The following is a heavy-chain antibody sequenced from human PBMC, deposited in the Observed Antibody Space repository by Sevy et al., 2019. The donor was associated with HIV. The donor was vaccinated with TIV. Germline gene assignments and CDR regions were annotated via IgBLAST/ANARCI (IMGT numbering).Heavy chain of an antibody. V-gene: IGHV1-2*02. CDR3: ARSVYGSGTYLNDY. Sequence: ASVKVSCKASGYTFTGYYIHWVRQAPGQGLEWMGWVNPNGGGTNCGQKFQGRVAMTSDTSISTAYMELSGLRSDDTAVFYCARSVYGSGTYLNDYWGQGTLVTVSS. J-gene: IGHJ4*02. CDR2: VNPNGGGT. D-gene: IGHD3-10*01. CDR1: GYTFTGYY.